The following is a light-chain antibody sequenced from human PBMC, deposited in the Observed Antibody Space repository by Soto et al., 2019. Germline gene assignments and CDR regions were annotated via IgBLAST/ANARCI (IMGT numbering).Light chain of an antibody. Sequence: DIQMTQSPSSLSASVGDRVTITCRASQGISNFLAWHQQKPGKVPKLLIYAASTLQSGVPSRFSASGSGTDFTLTITSLQPDDVATYYCQEYNSAPWTFGQGTKVEIK. CDR2: AAS. CDR3: QEYNSAPWT. V-gene: IGKV1-27*01. CDR1: QGISNF. J-gene: IGKJ1*01.